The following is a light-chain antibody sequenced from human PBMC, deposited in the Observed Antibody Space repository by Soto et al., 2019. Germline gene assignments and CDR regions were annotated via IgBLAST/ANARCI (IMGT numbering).Light chain of an antibody. V-gene: IGLV2-14*01. Sequence: QSVLTQPASVSGSPGQSITISCTGTSSDVGGYNYVSWYQQHPGKAPKLMIYDVNNRPSGVSNRFSGSKSGNTASLTISGPQAEDEADYYCSSYTSSSTVVFGGGTKLTVL. CDR2: DVN. J-gene: IGLJ2*01. CDR1: SSDVGGYNY. CDR3: SSYTSSSTVV.